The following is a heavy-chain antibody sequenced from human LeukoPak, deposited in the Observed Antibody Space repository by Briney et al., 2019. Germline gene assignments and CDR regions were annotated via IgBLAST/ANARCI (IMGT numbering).Heavy chain of an antibody. CDR1: GFTFTSPA. CDR2: IVVGSGNT. CDR3: AALPYYYDSRSDAFDI. V-gene: IGHV1-58*02. D-gene: IGHD3-22*01. Sequence: SVKVSCKASGFTFTSPAMQWVRQARGQRLEWIGWIVVGSGNTNYAQKFQERVTITRDMSTSTAYMELSSLRSEDTAVYYCAALPYYYDSRSDAFDIWGQGTMVTVSS. J-gene: IGHJ3*02.